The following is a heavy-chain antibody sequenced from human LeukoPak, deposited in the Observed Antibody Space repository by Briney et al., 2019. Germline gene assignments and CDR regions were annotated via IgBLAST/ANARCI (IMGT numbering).Heavy chain of an antibody. V-gene: IGHV1-69*13. CDR2: IIPIFGTA. CDR3: ASTPYYYDSSGYYVGVWAYYFDY. Sequence: SVKVSCKASGGTFISYAISWVRQAPGQGLEWMGGIIPIFGTANYAQKFQGRVTITADESTSTAYMELSSLRSEDTAVYYCASTPYYYDSSGYYVGVWAYYFDYWGQGTLVTVSS. CDR1: GGTFISYA. J-gene: IGHJ4*02. D-gene: IGHD3-22*01.